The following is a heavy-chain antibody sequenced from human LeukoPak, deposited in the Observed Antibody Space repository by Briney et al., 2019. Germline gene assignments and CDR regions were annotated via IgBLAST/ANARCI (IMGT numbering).Heavy chain of an antibody. CDR3: ARDSGPQEDYGDYGYAFDI. Sequence: GSLRLSCAASGFIVSSNYMSWVRQPPGKGLEWIGYIYYSGSTNYNPSLKSRVTISVDTSKNQFSLKLSSVTAADTAVYYCARDSGPQEDYGDYGYAFDIWGQGTMVTVSS. CDR2: IYYSGST. J-gene: IGHJ3*02. D-gene: IGHD4-17*01. V-gene: IGHV4-59*02. CDR1: GFIVSSNY.